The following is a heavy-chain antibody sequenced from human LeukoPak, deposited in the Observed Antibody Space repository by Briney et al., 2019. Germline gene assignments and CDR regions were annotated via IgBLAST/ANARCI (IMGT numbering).Heavy chain of an antibody. CDR2: IIPLLGVA. V-gene: IGHV1-69*04. J-gene: IGHJ4*02. Sequence: SVKVSCKGSGKNFSNFGIRLVGPAPGQGLEWMGRIIPLLGVANYAQILQGRVTITADKSADTAYMELSSLRSNDTAVYYCARENTVANYFDYWGQGTLVTVSS. CDR1: GKNFSNFG. CDR3: ARENTVANYFDY. D-gene: IGHD5-12*01.